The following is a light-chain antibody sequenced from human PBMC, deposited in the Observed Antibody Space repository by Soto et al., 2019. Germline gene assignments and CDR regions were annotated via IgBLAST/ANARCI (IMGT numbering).Light chain of an antibody. CDR2: EVS. CDR3: CSYGGSRAV. CDR1: SSDVGSHNL. J-gene: IGLJ7*01. V-gene: IGLV2-23*02. Sequence: QSALTQPASVSGSPGQSITISCTGTSSDVGSHNLVSWYQQHPGQAPKLMIYEVSKRPLGVSDRFSASKSGNTASLTISGIQDEDEADYYCCSYGGSRAVFGGGTQLTVL.